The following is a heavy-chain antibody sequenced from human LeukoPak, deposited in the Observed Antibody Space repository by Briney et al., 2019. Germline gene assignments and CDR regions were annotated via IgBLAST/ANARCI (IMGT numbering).Heavy chain of an antibody. V-gene: IGHV3-7*03. CDR2: IKQDGSEK. J-gene: IGHJ6*02. CDR3: ASSSSWYLDYYYYGMDV. CDR1: GFTFSSYW. D-gene: IGHD6-13*01. Sequence: GGSLRLSCAASGFTFSSYWMSWVRQAPGKGLERVANIKQDGSEKYYVDSVKGRFTISRDNAKNSLYLQMNSLRAEDTAVYYCASSSSWYLDYYYYGMDVWGQGTTVTVSS.